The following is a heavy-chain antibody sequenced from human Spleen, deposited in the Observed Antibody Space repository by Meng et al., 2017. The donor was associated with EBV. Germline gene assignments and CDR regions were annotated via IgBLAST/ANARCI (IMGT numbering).Heavy chain of an antibody. Sequence: QVQLHQWGAGPLKPSETLSLTCALFGESFSGHYWTWIRQPPGKGLEWIGEINESGITNYNPSLKSRVTLSIDTSERHFSLNLSSVTAADTAVYYCARNTQYGSLYYFDYWGQGTLVTVSS. CDR1: GESFSGHY. CDR3: ARNTQYGSLYYFDY. CDR2: INESGIT. J-gene: IGHJ4*02. D-gene: IGHD2-8*01. V-gene: IGHV4-34*01.